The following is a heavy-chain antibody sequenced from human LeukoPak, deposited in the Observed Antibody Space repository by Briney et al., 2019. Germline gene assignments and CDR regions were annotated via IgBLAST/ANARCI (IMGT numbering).Heavy chain of an antibody. D-gene: IGHD3-16*01. J-gene: IGHJ4*02. CDR3: ARGRGWVDH. CDR2: IHDDGIVT. CDR1: GFTFTAYA. Sequence: RTGGSLRLSCAASGFTFTAYAMSWFRQTPEKGLEWVANIHDDGIVTHYVDPVKGRFTISRDNARNSVNLQLNSLRVEDTALYYCARGRGWVDHWGQGTLVTVSS. V-gene: IGHV3-7*01.